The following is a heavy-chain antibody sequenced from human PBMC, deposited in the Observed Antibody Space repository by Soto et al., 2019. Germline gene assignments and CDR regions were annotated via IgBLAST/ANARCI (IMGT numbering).Heavy chain of an antibody. J-gene: IGHJ3*02. Sequence: RPLRLSCAASGFTFSSFWMIWVSQAPGKGLEWVANIKQDGSEKYYVDSVKGRFTISRDNAKNSLYLQMNSLRAEDTAVYYCARVELNDAFDIWGQGTMVTVSS. D-gene: IGHD1-26*01. CDR2: IKQDGSEK. CDR1: GFTFSSFW. CDR3: ARVELNDAFDI. V-gene: IGHV3-7*01.